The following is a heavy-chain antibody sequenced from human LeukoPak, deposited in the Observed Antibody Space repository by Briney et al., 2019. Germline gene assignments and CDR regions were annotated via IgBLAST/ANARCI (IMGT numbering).Heavy chain of an antibody. CDR3: ARDWITGTGDAFDI. D-gene: IGHD1-7*01. V-gene: IGHV4-59*01. CDR2: IYYSGNT. J-gene: IGHJ3*02. CDR1: GGSISSFY. Sequence: PSETLSLTCTVSGGSISSFYWSWIRQPPGKGLEWIGYIYYSGNTNYSPSLKSRVTMSVDTSKNQFSLKLSSVTAADTAVYHCARDWITGTGDAFDIWGQGTMVTVSS.